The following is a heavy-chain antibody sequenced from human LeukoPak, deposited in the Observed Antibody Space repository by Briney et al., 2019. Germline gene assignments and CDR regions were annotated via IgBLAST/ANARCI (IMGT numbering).Heavy chain of an antibody. Sequence: PSETLSLTCAVYGGSFSGYYWSWIRQPPGKGLEWIGEINHSGSTNYNPSLKSRVTISVDTSKNQFSLKLSSVTAADTAVYYCARVKLVVPAAKRGWFDPWGQGTLVTVSS. CDR3: ARVKLVVPAAKRGWFDP. J-gene: IGHJ5*02. D-gene: IGHD2-2*01. V-gene: IGHV4-34*01. CDR2: INHSGST. CDR1: GGSFSGYY.